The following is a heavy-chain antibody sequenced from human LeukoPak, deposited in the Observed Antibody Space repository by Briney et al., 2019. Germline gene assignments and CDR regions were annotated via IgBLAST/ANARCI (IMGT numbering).Heavy chain of an antibody. CDR2: IYYSGST. D-gene: IGHD3-3*01. J-gene: IGHJ3*02. CDR1: GDSISSSSYY. Sequence: PSETLSLTCTVSGDSISSSSYYWGWIRQPPGKGLEWIGSIYYSGSTNYNPSLKSRVTISVDTSKNQFSLKLSSVTAADTAVYYCARDRKGGAYDFWSGPTPFDIWGQGTMVTVSS. V-gene: IGHV4-39*07. CDR3: ARDRKGGAYDFWSGPTPFDI.